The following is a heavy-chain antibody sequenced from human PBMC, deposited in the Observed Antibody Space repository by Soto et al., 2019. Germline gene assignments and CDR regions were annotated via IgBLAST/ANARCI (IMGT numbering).Heavy chain of an antibody. CDR3: AKDPRSSSSWYGYYYYYGMDV. CDR2: ISYDGSNK. D-gene: IGHD6-13*01. CDR1: GVTFSSYG. J-gene: IGHJ6*02. Sequence: GGSLRLSCAASGVTFSSYGMHWVRQAPGKGLEWVAVISYDGSNKYYADSVKGRFTISRDNSKNTLYLQMNSLRAEDTAVYYCAKDPRSSSSWYGYYYYYGMDVWGQGTTVTVSS. V-gene: IGHV3-30*18.